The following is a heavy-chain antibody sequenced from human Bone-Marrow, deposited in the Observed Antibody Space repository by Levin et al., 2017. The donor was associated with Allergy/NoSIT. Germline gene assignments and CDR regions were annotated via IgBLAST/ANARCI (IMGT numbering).Heavy chain of an antibody. J-gene: IGHJ5*02. CDR1: GGPFSAYS. CDR3: ARVPENWFDP. Sequence: ESLKISCAVYGGPFSAYSWSWLRQPPEKGLEWIGEVKHSGSTNYNPSLKSRVTMSLDTSKKQFSLQLRSVTAADTAVYYCARVPENWFDPWGQGTLVTVSS. V-gene: IGHV4-34*01. CDR2: VKHSGST.